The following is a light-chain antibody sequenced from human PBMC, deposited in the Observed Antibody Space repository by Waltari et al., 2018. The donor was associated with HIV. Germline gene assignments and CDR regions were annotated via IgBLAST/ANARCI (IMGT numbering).Light chain of an antibody. CDR3: SSYTASSTLDVV. J-gene: IGLJ2*01. CDR1: SSDIGAYNY. Sequence: QSITISCTGSSSDIGAYNYVSWSQQHPDKVPKLVIYEVSNRHSGISNRFSGSKSGNTASLTISGLQADDEASYYCSSYTASSTLDVVFGGGTRLTVL. V-gene: IGLV2-14*03. CDR2: EVS.